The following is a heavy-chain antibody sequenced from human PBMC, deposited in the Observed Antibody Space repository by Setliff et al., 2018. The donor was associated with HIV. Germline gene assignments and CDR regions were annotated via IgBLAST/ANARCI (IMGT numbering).Heavy chain of an antibody. Sequence: VKVSCKASGYSFTTYFMHWVRQAPGKGLEWMGRIDPEDGETVYAERFRGRISLTVDKSTGTAYMELNRLRSEDTAVYYCGTVRIAVPDDFDFWGQGTLVTVSS. V-gene: IGHV1-69-2*01. CDR3: GTVRIAVPDDFDF. D-gene: IGHD6-19*01. CDR2: IDPEDGET. CDR1: GYSFTTYF. J-gene: IGHJ4*02.